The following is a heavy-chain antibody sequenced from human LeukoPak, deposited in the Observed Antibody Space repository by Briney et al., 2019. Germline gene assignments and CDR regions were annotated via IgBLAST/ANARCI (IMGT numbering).Heavy chain of an antibody. D-gene: IGHD3-3*01. J-gene: IGHJ5*02. V-gene: IGHV4-34*01. CDR2: IYHSGST. CDR3: ARGGNYDFWSGPPSPIAFDP. CDR1: GGSFSGYY. Sequence: EPSETLSLTCAVYGGSFSGYYWSWIRQPPGKGLEWIGYIYHSGSTYYNPSLKSRVTISVDRSKNQFSLKLSSVTAADTAVYYCARGGNYDFWSGPPSPIAFDPWGQGTLVTVSS.